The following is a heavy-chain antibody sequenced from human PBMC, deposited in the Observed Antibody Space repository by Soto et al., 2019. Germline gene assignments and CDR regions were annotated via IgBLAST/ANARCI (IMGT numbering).Heavy chain of an antibody. J-gene: IGHJ4*02. CDR3: AHTGVRGHFDY. CDR1: GFSLSTSGVG. V-gene: IGHV2-5*02. Sequence: QITLKESGPTLMKPTQTLTLTCTFSGFSLSTSGVGVGWVRQPPGKALEWLALIYWDDDKRYSPSLKSRLTITKDTSKDQVVLTLTNMDPVDTATYYCAHTGVRGHFDYGGQGILVTVSS. CDR2: IYWDDDK.